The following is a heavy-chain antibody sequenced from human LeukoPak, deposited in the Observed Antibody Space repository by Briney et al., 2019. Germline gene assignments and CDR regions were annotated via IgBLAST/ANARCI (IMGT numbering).Heavy chain of an antibody. J-gene: IGHJ4*02. D-gene: IGHD1-26*01. CDR1: GFTFSSSS. CDR3: ARGVVWELQY. CDR2: ISSSSSYI. Sequence: GGSLRLSCAASGFTFSSSSMNWVRQAPGKGLEWVSSISSSSSYIYFADSVKGRFTISRDNAKSSVYLQMNSLRAEDTAVYYCARGVVWELQYWGQGTLVTVSS. V-gene: IGHV3-21*01.